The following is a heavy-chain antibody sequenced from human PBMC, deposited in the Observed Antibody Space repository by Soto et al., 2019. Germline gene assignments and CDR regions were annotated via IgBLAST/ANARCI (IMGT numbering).Heavy chain of an antibody. Sequence: QVQLVQSGAEVKKPGSSVKVSCKASGGTFSSYAISWVRQAPGQGLEWMGGSIPIFGTTNYAQKFQGRVRITADKSTSTACMELSSLRSEDTAVYYCASRDDELMPFGYWGQGTLVTVSS. V-gene: IGHV1-69*06. CDR2: SIPIFGTT. CDR1: GGTFSSYA. D-gene: IGHD2-2*01. J-gene: IGHJ4*02. CDR3: ASRDDELMPFGY.